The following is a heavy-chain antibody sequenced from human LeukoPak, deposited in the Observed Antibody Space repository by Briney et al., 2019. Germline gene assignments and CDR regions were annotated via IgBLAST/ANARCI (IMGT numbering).Heavy chain of an antibody. J-gene: IGHJ4*02. CDR3: HVLGYCSSTSCYVPRHFDY. V-gene: IGHV3-64D*06. CDR1: GFTFSSYA. Sequence: GGSRRLSCSASGFTFSSYAMHWVRKAPGKGLEYVSAISSNGGSTYYADSVKGRFTISRDNSKNTLYLQMSSLRAEDTAVYYCHVLGYCSSTSCYVPRHFDYWGQGTLVTVSS. D-gene: IGHD2-2*01. CDR2: ISSNGGST.